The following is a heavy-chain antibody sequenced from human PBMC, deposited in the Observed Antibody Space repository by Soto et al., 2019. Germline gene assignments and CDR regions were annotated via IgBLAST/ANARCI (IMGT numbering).Heavy chain of an antibody. Sequence: GGSLRLSCAASGFTFSSYSMNWVRQAPGKGLEWVSSISSSSSYIYYADSVKGRFTISRDDAKSSLYLQMNSLRAEDTAVYYCARGVAYGARYDAFDIWGLGTMVT. CDR2: ISSSSSYI. V-gene: IGHV3-21*01. CDR1: GFTFSSYS. J-gene: IGHJ3*02. CDR3: ARGVAYGARYDAFDI. D-gene: IGHD4-17*01.